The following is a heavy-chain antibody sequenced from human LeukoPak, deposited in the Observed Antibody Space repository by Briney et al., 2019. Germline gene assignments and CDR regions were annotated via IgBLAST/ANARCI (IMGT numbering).Heavy chain of an antibody. Sequence: GGSLRLSCAASGFTFSSYWMHWVRQAPGKGLVWVSRINTDGSSTSYADSVKGRFTISRDNAKNTLYLQMNSLRAEDTAVYYCARSYVLRYFDWLEGPHQFDYWGQGTLVTVSS. CDR1: GFTFSSYW. CDR3: ARSYVLRYFDWLEGPHQFDY. D-gene: IGHD3-9*01. V-gene: IGHV3-74*01. CDR2: INTDGSST. J-gene: IGHJ4*02.